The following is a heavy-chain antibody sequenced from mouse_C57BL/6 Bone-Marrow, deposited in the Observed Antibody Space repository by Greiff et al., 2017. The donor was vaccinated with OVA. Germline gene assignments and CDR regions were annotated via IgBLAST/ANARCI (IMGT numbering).Heavy chain of an antibody. Sequence: EVKLVESGGGLVKPGGSLKLSCAASGFTFSDYGMHWVRQAPEKGLEWVAYISSGSSTIYYADTVKGRFTISRDNAKNTLFLQMTSLRSEDTAMYYCAISNYWYFDVGGTGTTVTVSS. CDR2: ISSGSSTI. V-gene: IGHV5-17*01. J-gene: IGHJ1*03. CDR1: GFTFSDYG. CDR3: AISNYWYFDV.